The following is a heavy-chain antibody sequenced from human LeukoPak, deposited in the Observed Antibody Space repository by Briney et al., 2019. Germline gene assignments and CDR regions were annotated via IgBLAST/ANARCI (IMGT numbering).Heavy chain of an antibody. D-gene: IGHD2-2*01. CDR3: ARSGFCTSSSCSRESVGLDF. CDR1: GYNFISYG. V-gene: IGHV1-18*03. J-gene: IGHJ3*01. Sequence: ASVKVSCKASGYNFISYGVSWVRQAPGQGLEWMGWVSGYNGNTNYAQKMEYRVIMTTDPATSTAYMELRDLRSGDMAVYYCARSGFCTSSSCSRESVGLDFWGQGTMVTVSS. CDR2: VSGYNGNT.